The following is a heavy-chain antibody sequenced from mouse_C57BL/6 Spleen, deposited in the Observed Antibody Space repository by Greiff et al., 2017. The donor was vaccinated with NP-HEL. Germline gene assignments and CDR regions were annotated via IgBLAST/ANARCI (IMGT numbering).Heavy chain of an antibody. D-gene: IGHD2-5*01. J-gene: IGHJ2*01. V-gene: IGHV5-17*01. CDR3: ARDSNPDY. CDR2: ISSGSSTI. Sequence: EVKVEESGGGLVKPGGSLKLSCAASGFTFSDYGMHWVRQAPEQGLEWVAYISSGSSTIYYADTVKGRFTISRDNAKNTLFLQMTSLRSEDTAMYYCARDSNPDYWGQGTTLTVSS. CDR1: GFTFSDYG.